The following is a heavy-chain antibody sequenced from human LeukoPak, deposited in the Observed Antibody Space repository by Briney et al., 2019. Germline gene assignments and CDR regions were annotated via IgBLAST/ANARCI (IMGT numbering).Heavy chain of an antibody. Sequence: PSETLSLTCTVSGGSISSYYWSWIRQPPGKGLEWSGYIYYSGSTNYNPSLKSRVTISVDTSKNQFSLKLSSVTAADTAVYYCARGPRTNYDSSGYPQYYFDYWGQGTLVTVSS. D-gene: IGHD3-22*01. CDR3: ARGPRTNYDSSGYPQYYFDY. V-gene: IGHV4-59*01. CDR2: IYYSGST. J-gene: IGHJ4*02. CDR1: GGSISSYY.